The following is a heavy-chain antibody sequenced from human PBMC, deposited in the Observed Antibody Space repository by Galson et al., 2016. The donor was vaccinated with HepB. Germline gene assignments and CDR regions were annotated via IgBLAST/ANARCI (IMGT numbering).Heavy chain of an antibody. Sequence: QSGAEVKKPGESLKISCQGSGYRFNTYWIAWVRQMPGKGLEWMGMIFPTSSGTRYSPSLQGQVTISADKSLSIAYLQWSSLRASDTAMYYGARQTAEGSFDSWGQGTLVTVSS. J-gene: IGHJ4*02. V-gene: IGHV5-51*01. CDR2: IFPTSSGT. D-gene: IGHD2-21*02. CDR1: GYRFNTYW. CDR3: ARQTAEGSFDS.